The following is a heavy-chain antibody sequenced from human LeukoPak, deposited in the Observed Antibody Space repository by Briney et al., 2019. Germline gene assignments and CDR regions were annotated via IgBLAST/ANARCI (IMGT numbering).Heavy chain of an antibody. D-gene: IGHD3-22*01. V-gene: IGHV1-2*02. CDR1: GYTFTGYY. CDR3: ARDTAHDYYDSSGYGDD. Sequence: ASVKVSCKASGYTFTGYYMHWVRQAPGQGLEWMGWINPNSGGTTYAQKFQGRVTMTRETSISTAYMELSRLRSDDTAVYYCARDTAHDYYDSSGYGDDWGQGTLVTVSS. CDR2: INPNSGGT. J-gene: IGHJ4*02.